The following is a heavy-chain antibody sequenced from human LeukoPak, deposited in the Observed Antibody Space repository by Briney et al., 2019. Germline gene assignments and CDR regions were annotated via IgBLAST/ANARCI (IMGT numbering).Heavy chain of an antibody. Sequence: GGSLRLSCAASGFTSSSYWMHWVRQAPGKGLVWVSRINSDGSSTSYADSVKGRFTISRDNAKNTLYLQMNSLRAEDTAVYYCATTRAQWLVADYWGQGTLVTVSS. CDR3: ATTRAQWLVADY. J-gene: IGHJ4*02. CDR1: GFTSSSYW. D-gene: IGHD6-19*01. V-gene: IGHV3-74*01. CDR2: INSDGSST.